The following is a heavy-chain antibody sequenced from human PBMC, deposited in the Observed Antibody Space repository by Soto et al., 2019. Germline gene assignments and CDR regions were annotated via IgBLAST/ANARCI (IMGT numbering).Heavy chain of an antibody. Sequence: GGSLRLSCAASGFTFSSYAMHWVRQAPGKGLEWVAVISYDGSNKYYAGSVKGRFTISRDNSKNTLYLQMNSLRAEDTAVYYCARDRDGSGWLYYFDYWGQGTLVTVSS. V-gene: IGHV3-30-3*01. D-gene: IGHD6-19*01. CDR3: ARDRDGSGWLYYFDY. CDR1: GFTFSSYA. CDR2: ISYDGSNK. J-gene: IGHJ4*02.